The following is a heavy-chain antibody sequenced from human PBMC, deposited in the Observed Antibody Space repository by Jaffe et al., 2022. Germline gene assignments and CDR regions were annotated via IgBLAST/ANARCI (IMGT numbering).Heavy chain of an antibody. J-gene: IGHJ4*02. V-gene: IGHV3-30*02. D-gene: IGHD5-18*01. Sequence: QVQLVESGGGVVQPGGSLRLSCAASGFTFSSYGMHWVRQAPGKGLEWVAFIRYDGSNKYYADSVKGRFTISRDNSKNTLYLQMNSLRAEDTAVYYCAKREGGGIQVWLPMDPVDYWGQGTLVTVSS. CDR2: IRYDGSNK. CDR3: AKREGGGIQVWLPMDPVDY. CDR1: GFTFSSYG.